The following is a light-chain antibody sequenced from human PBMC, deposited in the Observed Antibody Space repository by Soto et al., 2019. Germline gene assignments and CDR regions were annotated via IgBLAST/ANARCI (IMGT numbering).Light chain of an antibody. V-gene: IGKV3-20*01. J-gene: IGKJ1*01. CDR1: QSVSSAY. CDR2: AAS. Sequence: EIVLTQSPGTLSLSPGERATLSCWASQSVSSAYLAWYQHKPGQPPTLLIYAASSRVTGIPDRFSGSGSGTDFPLTISRLEPEDFAVYYCQQYGSSSTWTFGPGTKVEIK. CDR3: QQYGSSSTWT.